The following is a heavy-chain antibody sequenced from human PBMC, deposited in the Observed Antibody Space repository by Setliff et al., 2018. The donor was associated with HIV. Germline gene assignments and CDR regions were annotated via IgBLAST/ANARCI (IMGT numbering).Heavy chain of an antibody. CDR3: ARHFPSISLFFGDPGPFDR. J-gene: IGHJ4*02. CDR2: INHSGST. D-gene: IGHD3-10*01. CDR1: GGSFSGYY. Sequence: PSETLSLTCAVYGGSFSGYYWSWIRQPPGKGLEWIGEINHSGSTNYNPSLKSRVTISVDTSKNQFSLKLNSVTAADTAVYFCARHFPSISLFFGDPGPFDRWGQGALVTVSS. V-gene: IGHV4-34*01.